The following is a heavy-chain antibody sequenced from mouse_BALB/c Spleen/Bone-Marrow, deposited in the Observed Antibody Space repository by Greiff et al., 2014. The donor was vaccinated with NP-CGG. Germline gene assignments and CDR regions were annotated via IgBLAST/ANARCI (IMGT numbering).Heavy chain of an antibody. CDR1: GYAFTNYL. CDR3: ARNANWLFAY. J-gene: IGHJ3*01. Sequence: QGQLKESGTELGRPGTSVKGSFQASGYAFTNYLVEGGKQRPWQGLGWSGVINPGSGDTSYNEKFRGKATLTADKSSSTAYMQLSSLTSDDSAVYFCARNANWLFAYWGQGTLVTVSA. V-gene: IGHV1-54*01. D-gene: IGHD4-1*01. CDR2: INPGSGDT.